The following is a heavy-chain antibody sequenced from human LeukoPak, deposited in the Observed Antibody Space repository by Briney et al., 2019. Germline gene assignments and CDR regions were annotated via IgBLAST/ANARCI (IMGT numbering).Heavy chain of an antibody. Sequence: PGGSLRLSCAASGFTVRSSYMSWVRQPPGKGLEWIGEINHSGSTNYNPSLKSRVTISVDTSKNQFSLKLSSVTAADTAVYYCARGRYYDFWSGYYTPPPPIGFDYWGQGTLVTVSS. CDR1: GFTVRSSY. D-gene: IGHD3-3*01. CDR2: INHSGST. J-gene: IGHJ4*02. V-gene: IGHV4-34*01. CDR3: ARGRYYDFWSGYYTPPPPIGFDY.